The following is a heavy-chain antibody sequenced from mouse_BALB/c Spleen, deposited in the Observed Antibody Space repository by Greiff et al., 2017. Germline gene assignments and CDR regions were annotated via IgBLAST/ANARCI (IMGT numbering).Heavy chain of an antibody. CDR3: TPHYYGPFAY. D-gene: IGHD1-2*01. CDR2: IRLKSNNYAT. CDR1: GFTFSNYW. Sequence: EVKLMESGGGLVQPGGSMKLSCVASGFTFSNYWMNWVRQSPEKGLEWVAEIRLKSNNYATHYAESVKGRFTISRDDSKSSVYLQMNNLRAEDTGIYYCTPHYYGPFAYWGQGTLVTVSA. V-gene: IGHV6-6*02. J-gene: IGHJ3*01.